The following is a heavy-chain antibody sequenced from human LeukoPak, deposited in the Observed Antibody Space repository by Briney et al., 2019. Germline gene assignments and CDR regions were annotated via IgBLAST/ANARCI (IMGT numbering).Heavy chain of an antibody. Sequence: GASVKVSCKASGYTFTGYYMHWVRQAPGQGLEWMGRINPNSGGTNYAQKFQGRVTMTRDTSISTAYMELSRLRSDDTAAYYCARGGENKGYSYGYEDYWGQGTLVTVSS. J-gene: IGHJ4*02. CDR1: GYTFTGYY. D-gene: IGHD5-18*01. CDR2: INPNSGGT. CDR3: ARGGENKGYSYGYEDY. V-gene: IGHV1-2*06.